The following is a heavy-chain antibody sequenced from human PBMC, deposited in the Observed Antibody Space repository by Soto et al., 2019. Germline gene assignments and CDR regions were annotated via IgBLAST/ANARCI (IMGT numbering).Heavy chain of an antibody. CDR1: GFAFGSYP. J-gene: IGHJ3*02. D-gene: IGHD3-10*01. V-gene: IGHV3-23*01. Sequence: GGSLRLSCVASGFAFGSYPMAWVRQTPGKGLQWISTISGSGGMTDYEDSVRGRFTVSIDHSKDTVHLQMTSLRADDTAVYYCAKDRTMARGIRAFDIWGQGTTVTVSS. CDR2: ISGSGGMT. CDR3: AKDRTMARGIRAFDI.